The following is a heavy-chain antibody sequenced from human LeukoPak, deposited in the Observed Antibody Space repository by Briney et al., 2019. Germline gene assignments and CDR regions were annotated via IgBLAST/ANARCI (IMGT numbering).Heavy chain of an antibody. V-gene: IGHV3-64*01. CDR1: GFTFSSYA. J-gene: IGHJ3*02. D-gene: IGHD4-17*01. Sequence: GGSLRLSCAASGFTFSSYAMHWVRQAPGKGLEYVSAISSNGGSTYYANSVKGRFTISRDNSKNTLYLQMGSLRAEDMAVYYCARDSIRGTTVTEDAFDIWGQGTIVTVSS. CDR2: ISSNGGST. CDR3: ARDSIRGTTVTEDAFDI.